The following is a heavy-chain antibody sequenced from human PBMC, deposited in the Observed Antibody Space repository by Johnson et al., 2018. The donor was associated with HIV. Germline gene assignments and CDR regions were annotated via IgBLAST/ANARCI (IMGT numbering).Heavy chain of an antibody. D-gene: IGHD5-18*01. Sequence: QVQLVESGGGLVQPGGSLRLSCAASRFTFSDYYMTWIRQAPGKGLEWVSYISSSGNTIYYADSVKGRFTISRDNAKNSLFLQMNSLRDEDTAVYYCAKERTAMVTPFDAWGQGTRVTVSS. V-gene: IGHV3-11*04. CDR1: RFTFSDYY. CDR2: ISSSGNTI. J-gene: IGHJ3*01. CDR3: AKERTAMVTPFDA.